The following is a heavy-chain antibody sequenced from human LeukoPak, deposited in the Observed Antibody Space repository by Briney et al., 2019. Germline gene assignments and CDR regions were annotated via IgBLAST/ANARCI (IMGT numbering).Heavy chain of an antibody. CDR2: LSPYNGDT. CDR3: ARGGSYSSSAF. D-gene: IGHD3-16*01. CDR1: GYTFSSYG. Sequence: GASVKVSFKSSGYTFSSYGITRVRPAPGQGLEWMGWLSPYNGDTNYAQKLQDRVTMTTDTSTSTAYMELTSLRSDDSAVYYCARGGSYSSSAFWGQGTLVTVSS. J-gene: IGHJ4*02. V-gene: IGHV1-18*01.